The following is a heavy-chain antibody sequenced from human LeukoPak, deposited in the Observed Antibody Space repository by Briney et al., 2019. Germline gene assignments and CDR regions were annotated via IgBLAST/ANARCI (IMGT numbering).Heavy chain of an antibody. J-gene: IGHJ4*02. V-gene: IGHV3-30*18. CDR2: ISYDGSNK. Sequence: PGGSLRLSCAASGFTFSSYGMHWVCQAPGKGLEWVAVISYDGSNKYYADSVKGRFTISRDNSKNTLYLQMNSLRAEDTAVYYCAKDRDSSGSNYFDYWGQGTLVTVSS. CDR3: AKDRDSSGSNYFDY. CDR1: GFTFSSYG. D-gene: IGHD3-22*01.